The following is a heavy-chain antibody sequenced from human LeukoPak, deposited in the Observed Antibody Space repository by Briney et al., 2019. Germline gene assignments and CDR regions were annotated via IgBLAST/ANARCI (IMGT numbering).Heavy chain of an antibody. CDR2: IYTSGST. CDR3: ARDQYYYDSSGQVNFDY. D-gene: IGHD3-22*01. V-gene: IGHV4-4*07. CDR1: GGSISSYY. J-gene: IGHJ4*02. Sequence: SETLSLTCTVSGGSISSYYWSWIRQPAGKGLEWIGRIYTSGSTNYSPSLKSRVTMSVDTSKNQFSLKLSSVTAADTAVYYCARDQYYYDSSGQVNFDYWGQGTLVTVSS.